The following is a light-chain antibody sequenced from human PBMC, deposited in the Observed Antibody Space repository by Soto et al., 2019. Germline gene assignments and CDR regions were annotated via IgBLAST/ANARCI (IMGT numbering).Light chain of an antibody. CDR2: DVS. Sequence: QSALTQPASVSGSPGQSITISCTGTSSDVGGYNYVSWYQHHPGKAPKLMIYDVSNRPSGVSNRFSGSKSGKTASLTISGLQAEDEADYYCSSYTSSSTPLVFGTGTKLTVL. J-gene: IGLJ1*01. CDR3: SSYTSSSTPLV. V-gene: IGLV2-14*03. CDR1: SSDVGGYNY.